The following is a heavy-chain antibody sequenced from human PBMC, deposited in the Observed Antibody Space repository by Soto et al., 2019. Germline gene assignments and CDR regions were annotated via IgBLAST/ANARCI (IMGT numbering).Heavy chain of an antibody. V-gene: IGHV1-69*02. CDR2: IIPILGIA. Sequence: QVQLVQSGAEVKKPGSSVKVSCKASGGTFSSYTISWVRQAPGQGLEWMGRIIPILGIANYAQKFQGRVTITADKSTSTAYMELSSLRSEDTAVYYCARFHHSYQFDPWGQGTLVTVSS. CDR3: ARFHHSYQFDP. D-gene: IGHD5-18*01. CDR1: GGTFSSYT. J-gene: IGHJ5*02.